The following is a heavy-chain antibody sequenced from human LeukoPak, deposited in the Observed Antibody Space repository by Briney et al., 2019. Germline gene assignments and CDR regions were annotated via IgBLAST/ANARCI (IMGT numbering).Heavy chain of an antibody. CDR3: ARGGPSGWYSAAILNYFDY. V-gene: IGHV3-64*01. CDR1: GFTFSSYA. J-gene: IGHJ4*02. Sequence: GSLRLSCAASGFTFSSYAMHWVRQAPGKGLEYVSAISSNGGSTYYANSVKGRFTISRDNSKNTLYLQMGSLRAEDMAVYYCARGGPSGWYSAAILNYFDYWGQGTLVTVSS. D-gene: IGHD6-19*01. CDR2: ISSNGGST.